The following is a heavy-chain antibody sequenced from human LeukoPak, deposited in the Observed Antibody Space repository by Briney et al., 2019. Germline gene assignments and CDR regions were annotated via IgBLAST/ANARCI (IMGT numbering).Heavy chain of an antibody. V-gene: IGHV1-2*02. CDR3: ARVRPVAGTLFFDY. CDR2: INLNSGGT. Sequence: GASVKVSCKPSGYTFTGYYIHWVQQAPRQGLEWMGWINLNSGGTNYAQKFQGRVTMTRDTSISTAYMELSRLRSDDTAVYYCARVRPVAGTLFFDYWGQGTLVTVSS. CDR1: GYTFTGYY. D-gene: IGHD6-19*01. J-gene: IGHJ4*02.